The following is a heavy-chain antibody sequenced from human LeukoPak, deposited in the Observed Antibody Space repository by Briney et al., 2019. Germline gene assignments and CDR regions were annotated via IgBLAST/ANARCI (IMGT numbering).Heavy chain of an antibody. CDR2: ISAYNGNT. Sequence: ASVKASCKASGYTFTSYGISWVRQAPGQGLEWMGWISAYNGNTNYAQKLQGRVTMTTDTSTSTAYMELRSLRSDDTAVYYCARVYCSGGSCYFNWFDPWGQGTLVTVSS. V-gene: IGHV1-18*01. CDR3: ARVYCSGGSCYFNWFDP. D-gene: IGHD2-15*01. J-gene: IGHJ5*02. CDR1: GYTFTSYG.